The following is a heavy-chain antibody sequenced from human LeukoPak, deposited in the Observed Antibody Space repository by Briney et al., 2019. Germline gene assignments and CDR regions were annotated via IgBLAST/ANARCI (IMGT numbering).Heavy chain of an antibody. Sequence: ASVKLSCKASGYTFTSYLMHWVRQAPGQGLEWMRIINPSGGSTAYAQKFQGRVTMTTDTSTSTAYMELRSLRSDDTAMYYCARDVQNYDILTNYYPIDSWGQGTLVTVSS. CDR1: GYTFTSYL. CDR2: INPSGGST. CDR3: ARDVQNYDILTNYYPIDS. V-gene: IGHV1-46*01. J-gene: IGHJ4*02. D-gene: IGHD3-9*01.